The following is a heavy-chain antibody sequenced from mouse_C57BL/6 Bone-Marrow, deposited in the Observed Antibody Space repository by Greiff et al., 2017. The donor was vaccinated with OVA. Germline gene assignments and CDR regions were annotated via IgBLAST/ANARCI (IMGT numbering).Heavy chain of an antibody. J-gene: IGHJ3*01. CDR1: GYTFTSYW. D-gene: IGHD2-4*01. CDR3: ARGEYYDYDAWFAY. Sequence: QVQLKQPGAELVRPGTSVKLSCKASGYTFTSYWMHWVKQRPGQGLEWIGVIDPSDSYTNYNQKFKGKATLTVDTSSSTAYMQLSSLTSEDSAVYYCARGEYYDYDAWFAYWGQGTLVTVSA. V-gene: IGHV1-59*01. CDR2: IDPSDSYT.